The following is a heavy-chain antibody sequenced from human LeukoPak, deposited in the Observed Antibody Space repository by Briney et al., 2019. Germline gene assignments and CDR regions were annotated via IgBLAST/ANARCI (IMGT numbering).Heavy chain of an antibody. CDR2: INPNSGGT. CDR1: GYTFTGYY. D-gene: IGHD3-22*01. J-gene: IGHJ3*02. Sequence: ASVKVSCKASGYTFTGYYMHWVRQAPGQGLEWMGWINPNSGGTNYAQKFQGRVTMTRDTSISTAYMELSRLRSDDTAVYYCARGDYYDSSGYPDPDAFDIWGQGTMVTVSS. CDR3: ARGDYYDSSGYPDPDAFDI. V-gene: IGHV1-2*02.